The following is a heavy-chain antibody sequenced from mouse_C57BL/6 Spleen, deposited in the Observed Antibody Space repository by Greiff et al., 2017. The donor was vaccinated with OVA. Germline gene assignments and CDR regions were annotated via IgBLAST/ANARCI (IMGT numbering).Heavy chain of an antibody. CDR1: GYTFTSYW. CDR2: IHPNSGST. V-gene: IGHV1-64*01. CDR3: ARSHTTVVATDYFDY. J-gene: IGHJ2*01. D-gene: IGHD1-1*01. Sequence: VKLQESGAELVKPGASVKLSCKASGYTFTSYWMHWVKQRPGQGLEWIGMIHPNSGSTNYNEKFKSKATLTVDKSSSTAYMQLSSLTSEDSAVYYCARSHTTVVATDYFDYWGQGTTLTVSS.